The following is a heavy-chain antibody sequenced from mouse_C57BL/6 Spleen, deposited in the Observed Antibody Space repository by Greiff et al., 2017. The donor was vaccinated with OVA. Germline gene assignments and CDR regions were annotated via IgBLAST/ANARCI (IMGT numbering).Heavy chain of an antibody. D-gene: IGHD2-4*01. J-gene: IGHJ3*01. V-gene: IGHV1-58*01. CDR1: GYTFTSYG. Sequence: EVQLQQSGAELVRPGSSVKMSCKTSGYTFTSYGINWVKQRPGQGLEWIGYIYIGNGYTKYNEKFKGKATLTSDTSSSTAYMQLSSLTSEDSAIYFCARRKDYDSFAYWGQGTLVTVSA. CDR3: ARRKDYDSFAY. CDR2: IYIGNGYT.